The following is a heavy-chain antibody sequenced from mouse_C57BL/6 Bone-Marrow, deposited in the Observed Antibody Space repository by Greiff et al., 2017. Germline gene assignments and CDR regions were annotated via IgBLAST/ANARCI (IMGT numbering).Heavy chain of an antibody. CDR2: IDPENGDT. CDR1: GFNIKDDS. Sequence: EVKLQESGAELVRPGASVKLSCTASGFNIKDDSMHWVKQRPEQGLEWIGWIDPENGDTEYASKFQGKATITADTSSNTAYLQLSSLTSEDTAVYYCTTRGNYWGQGTTLTVSS. J-gene: IGHJ2*01. CDR3: TTRGNY. V-gene: IGHV14-4*01.